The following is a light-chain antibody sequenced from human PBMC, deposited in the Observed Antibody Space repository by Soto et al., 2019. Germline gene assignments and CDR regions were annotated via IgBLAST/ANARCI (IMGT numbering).Light chain of an antibody. V-gene: IGLV2-11*01. J-gene: IGLJ1*01. CDR1: SGDVGSYNY. CDR2: DVY. Sequence: QSVLPQPRSVSGSPGQSVTISCTGTSGDVGSYNYVSWYQQHPGKAPKLMIYDVYKRPSGVPDRFSGSKSGNTAALTISGRAAEDEADYYCGSYAGSYTYVFGTGTKLTVL. CDR3: GSYAGSYTYV.